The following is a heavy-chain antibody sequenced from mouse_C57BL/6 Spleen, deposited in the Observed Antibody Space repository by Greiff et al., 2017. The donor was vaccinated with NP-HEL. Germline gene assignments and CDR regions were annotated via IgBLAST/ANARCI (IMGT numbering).Heavy chain of an antibody. CDR1: GFTFSSYA. CDR2: ISDGGSYT. V-gene: IGHV5-4*01. J-gene: IGHJ4*01. D-gene: IGHD1-1*01. CDR3: ARETSHYYGSSYGAMDY. Sequence: EVQGVESGGGLVKPGGSLKLSCAASGFTFSSYAMSWVRQTPEKRLEWVATISDGGSYTYYPDNVKGRFTISRDNAKNNLYLQMSHLKSEDTAMYYCARETSHYYGSSYGAMDYWGQGTSVTVSS.